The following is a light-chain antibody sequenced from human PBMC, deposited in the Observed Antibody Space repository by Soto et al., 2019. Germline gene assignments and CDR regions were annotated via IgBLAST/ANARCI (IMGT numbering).Light chain of an antibody. J-gene: IGKJ3*01. Sequence: EIVMTQSPATLSVSPGERATLSCRASQSVSSNLAWYQQKPGQAPRLLIYGASTRATGIPARFSGSGSGTEFTLTISSLQSEDFAVYCCQQYNNWPPGRFTFGPGTKVDIK. CDR1: QSVSSN. CDR3: QQYNNWPPGRFT. V-gene: IGKV3-15*01. CDR2: GAS.